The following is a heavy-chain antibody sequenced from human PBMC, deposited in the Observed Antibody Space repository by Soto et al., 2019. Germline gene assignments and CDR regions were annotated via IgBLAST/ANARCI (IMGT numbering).Heavy chain of an antibody. CDR1: GGSFSGYY. Sequence: SETLSLTCAVYGGSFSGYYWSWIRQPPGKGLEWIGEINHRGRTNHNPSLKSRVTISVDTSKNQFSLKLSSVTAADTAVYYCARLYDFWSGYYLKYFDYWGQGILVTVSS. CDR2: INHRGRT. J-gene: IGHJ4*02. D-gene: IGHD3-3*01. CDR3: ARLYDFWSGYYLKYFDY. V-gene: IGHV4-34*01.